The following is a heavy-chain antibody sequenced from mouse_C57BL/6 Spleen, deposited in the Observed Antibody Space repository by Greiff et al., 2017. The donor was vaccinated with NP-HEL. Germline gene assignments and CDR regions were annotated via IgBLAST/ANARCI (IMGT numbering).Heavy chain of an antibody. Sequence: EVQLQQSGPELVKPGASVKISCKASGYTFTDYYMNWVKQSHGKSLEWIGDINPNNGGTSYNQKFKGKATLTVDKSSSTAYMELRSLTSKDSAVYYCARWDSNFAWFAYWGQGTLVTVSA. CDR2: INPNNGGT. CDR1: GYTFTDYY. CDR3: ARWDSNFAWFAY. J-gene: IGHJ3*01. D-gene: IGHD2-5*01. V-gene: IGHV1-26*01.